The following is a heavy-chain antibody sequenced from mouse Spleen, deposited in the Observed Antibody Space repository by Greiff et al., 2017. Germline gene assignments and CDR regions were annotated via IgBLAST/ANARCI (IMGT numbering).Heavy chain of an antibody. CDR3: ARLYYGTEGY. J-gene: IGHJ2*01. D-gene: IGHD2-1*01. CDR2: IDPENGDT. CDR1: GFNIKDDY. Sequence: EVQLQQSGAELVRPGASVKLSCTASGFNIKDDYMHWVKQRPEQGLEWIGWIDPENGDTEYASKFQGKATITADTSSNTAYLQLSSLTSEDTAVYYCARLYYGTEGYWGQGTTLTVSS. V-gene: IGHV14-4*01.